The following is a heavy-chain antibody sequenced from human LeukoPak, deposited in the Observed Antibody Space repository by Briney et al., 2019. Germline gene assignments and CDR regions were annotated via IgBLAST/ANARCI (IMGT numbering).Heavy chain of an antibody. D-gene: IGHD5-18*01. CDR3: ARDRHSYGKEPFDY. J-gene: IGHJ4*02. Sequence: GGSLRLSCAASGFTFSTYWMSWVRQAPGKGLEWVSSISSSSSYIYYADSVKGRFTISRDNAKNSLYLQMNSLRAEDTAVYYCARDRHSYGKEPFDYWGQGTLVTVSS. V-gene: IGHV3-21*01. CDR2: ISSSSSYI. CDR1: GFTFSTYW.